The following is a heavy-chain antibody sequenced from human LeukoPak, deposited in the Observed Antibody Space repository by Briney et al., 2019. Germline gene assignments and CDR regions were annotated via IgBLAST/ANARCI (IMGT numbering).Heavy chain of an antibody. CDR2: VSGGGGT. V-gene: IGHV3-23*01. CDR1: GFTFSSYA. CDR3: AKRTTGSMNLEAFDF. J-gene: IGHJ4*02. D-gene: IGHD3-9*01. Sequence: GGSLRLSCAASGFTFSSYAMSWVRQAPGKGLEWVAAVSGGGGTYYADSVKGRFTISRDTSKNTLYLQMNSLRAEDTAVYYCAKRTTGSMNLEAFDFWGQGSLVTVSS.